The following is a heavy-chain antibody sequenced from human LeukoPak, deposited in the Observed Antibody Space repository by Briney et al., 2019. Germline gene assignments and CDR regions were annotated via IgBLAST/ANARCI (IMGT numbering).Heavy chain of an antibody. CDR3: AKDGPYYYASGSYYPPYYFDY. Sequence: GGSLRLSCAASGFTVSSNYISWVRQAPGKGLEWVSVIYSGGSTYYADSVKGRFTISRDNSKNTLYFQMNSLRAEDTAVYYCAKDGPYYYASGSYYPPYYFDYWGQGTLVTVSS. D-gene: IGHD3-10*01. CDR2: IYSGGST. V-gene: IGHV3-53*01. CDR1: GFTVSSNY. J-gene: IGHJ4*02.